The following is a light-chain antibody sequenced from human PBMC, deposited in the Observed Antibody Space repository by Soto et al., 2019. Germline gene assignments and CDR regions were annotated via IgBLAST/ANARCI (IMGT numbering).Light chain of an antibody. CDR3: QKYGESFA. Sequence: EIVLTQSPGTLSLSPGERATLSCRASQSVSSRFLAWYQHKPGQGPRLLIYGTSSRATGIPDRFSGSGSGTDFTLTISRLEPEDFALYFCQKYGESFAFGPGNKVYIK. CDR2: GTS. V-gene: IGKV3-20*01. CDR1: QSVSSRF. J-gene: IGKJ3*01.